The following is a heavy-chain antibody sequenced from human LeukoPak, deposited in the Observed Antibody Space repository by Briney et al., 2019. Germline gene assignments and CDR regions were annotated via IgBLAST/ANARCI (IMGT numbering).Heavy chain of an antibody. D-gene: IGHD2-15*01. CDR3: ARDPGYCRGGTCYGYDY. J-gene: IGHJ4*02. CDR1: GFTFSSYW. CDR2: IKQDGSEK. V-gene: IGHV3-7*03. Sequence: PGGSLRLSCAASGFTFSSYWMSWVRQAPGKGLEWVANIKQDGSEKYYVDSVKGRFTISRDNAKNSLYLQMNSLRAEDTALYYCARDPGYCRGGTCYGYDYWGQGTLVTVSS.